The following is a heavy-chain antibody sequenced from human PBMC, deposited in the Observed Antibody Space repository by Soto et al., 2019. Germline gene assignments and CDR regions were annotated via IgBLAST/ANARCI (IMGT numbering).Heavy chain of an antibody. CDR1: GFSPIERAVG. V-gene: IGHV2-5*02. CDR2: TYWDDHN. D-gene: IGHD6-19*01. J-gene: IGHJ4*02. Sequence: QFTLEESGPRLLNPPQTPPLTCTFSGFSPIERAVGVGWISQPPGKALEWLAFTYWDDHNHYSPSLKNRLTITKDTSKNQVVLTMTNTDPADTATYYCAHGSGWLFDYWGQGTQVTVSS. CDR3: AHGSGWLFDY.